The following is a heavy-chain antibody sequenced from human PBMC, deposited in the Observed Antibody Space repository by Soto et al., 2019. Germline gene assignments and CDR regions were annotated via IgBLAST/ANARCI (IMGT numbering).Heavy chain of an antibody. D-gene: IGHD3-22*01. CDR3: AKAVKYYDSYGYDDFAL. CDR2: MFHSGSA. CDR1: GDSISSYF. V-gene: IGHV4-59*01. J-gene: IGHJ4*01. Sequence: ETLFLTCTGSGDSISSYFWTWIRQRPRHPLEWMGYMFHSGSANCNRSLTSSATVTADTSNNQFSLTLTSHTASGTAVYYCAKAVKYYDSYGYDDFALWGQGILVTVSS.